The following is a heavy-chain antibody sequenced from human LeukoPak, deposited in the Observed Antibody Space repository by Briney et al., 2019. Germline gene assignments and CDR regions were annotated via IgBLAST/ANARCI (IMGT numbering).Heavy chain of an antibody. V-gene: IGHV4-59*08. Sequence: SETLSLTCTVSGGSISSYYWSWIRQPPGKGLEWIGYIYYSGSTNYNPSLKSRVTISVDTSKNQFSLKLSSVTAADTAVYYCASFGVVSFDAFDIWGQGTTVTVSS. CDR2: IYYSGST. J-gene: IGHJ3*02. D-gene: IGHD3-3*01. CDR1: GGSISSYY. CDR3: ASFGVVSFDAFDI.